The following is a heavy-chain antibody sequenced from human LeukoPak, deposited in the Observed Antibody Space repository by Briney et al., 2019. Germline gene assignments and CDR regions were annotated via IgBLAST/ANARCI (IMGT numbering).Heavy chain of an antibody. CDR3: TKEIVTTPNTFDI. J-gene: IGHJ3*02. CDR1: GFTFSSYA. Sequence: GGSLRLSCAASGFTFSSYAMSWVRQAPGKGLEWVSAISGSGGSTYYADSVKGRFTISKNTTNKTPYLQRTGTRADTTAVYYSTKEIVTTPNTFDIWGQGTMVTVSS. CDR2: ISGSGGST. V-gene: IGHV3-23*01. D-gene: IGHD2/OR15-2a*01.